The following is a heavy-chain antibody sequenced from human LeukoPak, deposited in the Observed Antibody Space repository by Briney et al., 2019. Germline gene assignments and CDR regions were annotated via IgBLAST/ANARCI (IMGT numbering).Heavy chain of an antibody. CDR3: ARDYPRYLGWFDP. J-gene: IGHJ5*02. D-gene: IGHD3-9*01. Sequence: SVKGSCKASGGTFSSYAISWVRQAPGQGLEWMGGIIPIFGTANYAQKFQGRVTITADKSTSTAYMELSSLRSEDTAVYYCARDYPRYLGWFDPWGQGTLVTVSS. CDR1: GGTFSSYA. CDR2: IIPIFGTA. V-gene: IGHV1-69*06.